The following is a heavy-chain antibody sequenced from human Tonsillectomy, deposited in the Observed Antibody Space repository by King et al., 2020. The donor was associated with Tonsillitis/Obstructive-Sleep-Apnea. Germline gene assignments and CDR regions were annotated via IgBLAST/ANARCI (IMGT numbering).Heavy chain of an antibody. V-gene: IGHV3-23*04. J-gene: IGHJ5*02. Sequence: QLVQSGGGLVQPGGSLRLSCAASGFTFSSYAMSWVRQAPGKGLEWVSAISGSGGSTYYADSVKGRFTISGDNSKNTLYLQMNSLRAEDTSVYSCAKVIVLKWLRLGWFDPWGQGTLVTVSS. D-gene: IGHD5-12*01. CDR3: AKVIVLKWLRLGWFDP. CDR1: GFTFSSYA. CDR2: ISGSGGST.